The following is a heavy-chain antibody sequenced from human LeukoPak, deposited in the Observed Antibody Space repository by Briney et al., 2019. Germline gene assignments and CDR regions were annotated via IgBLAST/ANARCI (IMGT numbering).Heavy chain of an antibody. J-gene: IGHJ6*03. Sequence: GGSLRLSCAASGLTFSSYWMTWVRQAPGKGLEWVANIKPDGSEKYYVDSVKGRFTISRDNAKNSLYLQMNSLRAEDTAVYFCARDPYSGNYGAYYYYYMDVWGKGTTVTISS. V-gene: IGHV3-7*01. CDR3: ARDPYSGNYGAYYYYYMDV. D-gene: IGHD1-26*01. CDR2: IKPDGSEK. CDR1: GLTFSSYW.